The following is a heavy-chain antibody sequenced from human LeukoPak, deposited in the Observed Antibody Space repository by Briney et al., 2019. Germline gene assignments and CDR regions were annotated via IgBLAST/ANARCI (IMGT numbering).Heavy chain of an antibody. V-gene: IGHV1-46*01. D-gene: IGHD6-19*01. Sequence: CKAYGYTFISHYMVWVRRAPGQGLEWMGIINPGGGSTSYAQKFQGRVTMTRDTSTSTVYMELSSLRSEDTAVYYCASDGYSSAWYVLKYWGQGTLVTVSS. CDR2: INPGGGST. CDR1: GYTFISHY. J-gene: IGHJ4*02. CDR3: ASDGYSSAWYVLKY.